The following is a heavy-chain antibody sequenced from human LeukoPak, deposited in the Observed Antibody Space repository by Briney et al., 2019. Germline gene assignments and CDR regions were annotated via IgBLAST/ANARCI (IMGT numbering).Heavy chain of an antibody. CDR3: AREYSSSSDTDYMDV. CDR1: GGSISSYY. Sequence: PSETLSLTCSVSGGSISSYYWSWIRQPAGKGREWIGRIYTTGNTDYNPSLKSRVTMSVDTSKNQFSLNLSSVTAADTAVYYCAREYSSSSDTDYMDVWGKGTTVTVSS. V-gene: IGHV4-4*07. J-gene: IGHJ6*03. CDR2: IYTTGNT. D-gene: IGHD6-6*01.